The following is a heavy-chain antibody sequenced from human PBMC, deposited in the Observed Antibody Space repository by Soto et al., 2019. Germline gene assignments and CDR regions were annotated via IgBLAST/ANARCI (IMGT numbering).Heavy chain of an antibody. D-gene: IGHD3-10*01. CDR3: ARGDVVRGVYY. CDR2: ISAYNGNT. J-gene: IGHJ4*02. Sequence: QVQLVQSGAEVKKPGASVKVSCKASGYTFTSYDISWVRQAPGQGLEWMGWISAYNGNTNSAQRLQGRVTMTTDTSTSTAYMELKSLRADDTAGYYCARGDVVRGVYYWGQGALVTVSS. V-gene: IGHV1-18*01. CDR1: GYTFTSYD.